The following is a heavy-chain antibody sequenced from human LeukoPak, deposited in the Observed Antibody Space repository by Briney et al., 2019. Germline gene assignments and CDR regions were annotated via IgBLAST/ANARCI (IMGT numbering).Heavy chain of an antibody. Sequence: SVEVSCQASGFTFPRYHLHWVRPAPGQGLEGVGGINPYSGGTNYAQKFQGRVTMTRDTSISTAYMELSRLRSDDTAVYYCARDPYIVVVPAATRGWFDPWGQGTLVTVSS. CDR3: ARDPYIVVVPAATRGWFDP. J-gene: IGHJ5*02. CDR1: GFTFPRYH. V-gene: IGHV1-2*02. CDR2: INPYSGGT. D-gene: IGHD2-2*01.